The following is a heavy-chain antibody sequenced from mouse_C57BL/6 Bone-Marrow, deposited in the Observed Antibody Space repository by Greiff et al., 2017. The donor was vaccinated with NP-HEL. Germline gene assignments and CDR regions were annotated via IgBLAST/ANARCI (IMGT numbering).Heavy chain of an antibody. CDR1: GYAFSSYW. CDR2: IYPGDGAT. J-gene: IGHJ4*01. V-gene: IGHV1-80*01. Sequence: QVQLQQSGAELVKPGASVKISCKASGYAFSSYWMNWVKQRPGKGLEWLGQIYPGDGATNYNGKFKGKATLTADKSSSTAYMQLSSLTSEDSAVYFCARSTFTTVVAYYAMDDWGQGTSVTVSS. D-gene: IGHD1-1*01. CDR3: ARSTFTTVVAYYAMDD.